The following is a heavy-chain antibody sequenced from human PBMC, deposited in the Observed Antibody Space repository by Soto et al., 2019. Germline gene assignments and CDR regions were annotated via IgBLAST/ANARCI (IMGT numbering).Heavy chain of an antibody. CDR3: ARSGSKYGANAFDI. V-gene: IGHV4-59*01. CDR2: IYYIGTT. D-gene: IGHD5-18*01. Sequence: SETLSLTCTVSGGSISGYYWNWIRQPPGKGLEYIGHIYYIGTTNYNPSLKSRAAISVDTSKNQFSLKLTSVTAADTAVYFCARSGSKYGANAFDIWDQGTMVTVSS. CDR1: GGSISGYY. J-gene: IGHJ3*02.